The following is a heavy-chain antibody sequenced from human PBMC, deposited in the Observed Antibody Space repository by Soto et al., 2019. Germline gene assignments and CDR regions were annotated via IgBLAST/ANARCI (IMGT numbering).Heavy chain of an antibody. CDR1: GYNFISHD. CDR3: ARDYLSSKSSLSYFAY. V-gene: IGHV1-46*01. Sequence: QVLLVQSGAEVTRPGASLKVSCKASGYNFISHDIHWVRQAPGQGLEGMGFINPSGGSTTHAQNCQGRHRMKRDTSTSTVYMELSGLRSESAPVYYCARDYLSSKSSLSYFAYWGKGTQVTVSS. D-gene: IGHD2-2*01. CDR2: INPSGGST. J-gene: IGHJ4*02.